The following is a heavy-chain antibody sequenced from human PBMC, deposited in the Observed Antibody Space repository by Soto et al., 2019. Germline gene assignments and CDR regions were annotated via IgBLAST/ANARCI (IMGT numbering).Heavy chain of an antibody. CDR3: AKDRNPYSSSWPSGLY. CDR1: GFTFSSYA. CDR2: ISGSGGST. V-gene: IGHV3-23*01. J-gene: IGHJ4*02. Sequence: VGSLSLSCAASGFTFSSYAMSWVRQAPGKGLEWVSAISGSGGSTYYADSVKGRFTISRDNSKNTLYLQMNSLRAEDTAVYYCAKDRNPYSSSWPSGLYCGQRTLVTVSS. D-gene: IGHD6-13*01.